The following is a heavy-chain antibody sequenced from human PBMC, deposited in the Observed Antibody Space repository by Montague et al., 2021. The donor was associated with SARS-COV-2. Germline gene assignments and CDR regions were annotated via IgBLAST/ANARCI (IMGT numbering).Heavy chain of an antibody. J-gene: IGHJ4*02. Sequence: PALVKPTQTLTLTCTFSGFSLSTSGMCVSWIRQPPGKALEWLALIDWDXDKYYSTSLKTRLTNSKDTSKNQVVLTMTNVDPVDTATYYCARIFDSSWPTFDYWGQGTLVTVSS. CDR2: IDWDXDK. CDR1: GFSLSTSGMC. CDR3: ARIFDSSWPTFDY. V-gene: IGHV2-70*01. D-gene: IGHD6-13*01.